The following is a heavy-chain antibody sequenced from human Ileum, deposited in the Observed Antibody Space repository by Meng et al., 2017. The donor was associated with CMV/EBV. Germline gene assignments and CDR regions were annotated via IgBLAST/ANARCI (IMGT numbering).Heavy chain of an antibody. CDR3: ARGSGYSISDD. V-gene: IGHV4-59*02. CDR1: GASVSENY. Sequence: SETLSLTCTVSGASVSENYCSWIRQSPGKGLEWIGYISYGEFTNYNPSLRSRVSISVDTSKNQLSLTLTSVTAADAAIYYCARGSGYSISDDWGQGTLVTVSS. D-gene: IGHD4-11*01. J-gene: IGHJ4*02. CDR2: ISYGEFT.